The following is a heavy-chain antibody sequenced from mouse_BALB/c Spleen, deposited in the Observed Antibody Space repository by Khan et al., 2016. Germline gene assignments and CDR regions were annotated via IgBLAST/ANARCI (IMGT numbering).Heavy chain of an antibody. V-gene: IGHV3-2*02. CDR1: GYSVTSDYA. Sequence: EVQLVESGPGLVKPSQSLSLTCTVTGYSVTSDYAWNWIRQFTGNKLEWMGYIRYSGSTTYNPSLKSRISIPRDTSKNQFFLQLNSVTAEDTATYYCTRDWSYFDYWGQGTTLTVSS. CDR2: IRYSGST. D-gene: IGHD4-1*01. J-gene: IGHJ2*01. CDR3: TRDWSYFDY.